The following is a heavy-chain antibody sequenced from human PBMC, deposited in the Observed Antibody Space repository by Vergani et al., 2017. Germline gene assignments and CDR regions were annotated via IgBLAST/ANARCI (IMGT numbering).Heavy chain of an antibody. Sequence: VQLVESGGGLVQPGGSLKLSCAASGFTFSGSAMHWVRQASGKGLEWVGRIRSKANSYATAYAASVKGRFTISRDDSKNTAYLQMNSLKTEDTAVYYXTRHGAPDYGSGHYWGQGTLVTVSS. CDR1: GFTFSGSA. CDR3: TRHGAPDYGSGHY. J-gene: IGHJ4*02. V-gene: IGHV3-73*01. D-gene: IGHD3-10*01. CDR2: IRSKANSYAT.